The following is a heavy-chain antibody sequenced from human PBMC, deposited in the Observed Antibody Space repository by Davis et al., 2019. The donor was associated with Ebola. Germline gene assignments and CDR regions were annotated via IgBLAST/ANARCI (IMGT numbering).Heavy chain of an antibody. V-gene: IGHV1-69*13. CDR1: GGSFSSYG. CDR3: AKDSAREGAFDY. D-gene: IGHD1-26*01. CDR2: IIPLFGPA. J-gene: IGHJ4*02. Sequence: AASVKVSCKASGGSFSSYGISWVRQAPGQGLEWMGGIIPLFGPANYARQFQGRVTITADESTSTAYMELSSLRSEDTAVYYCAKDSAREGAFDYWGQGTLVTVSS.